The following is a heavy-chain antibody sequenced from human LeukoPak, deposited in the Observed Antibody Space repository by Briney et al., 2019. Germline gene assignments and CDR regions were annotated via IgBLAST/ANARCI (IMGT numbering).Heavy chain of an antibody. CDR1: GYRFTSYW. Sequence: GESLQISCKGSGYRFTSYWIGWVRQLPGKGLEWMGIIYPGDSDTRYSPSFQGQVTISADKSISTAYLQWSSLKASDTAMYYCARERPHDAFDIWGQGTMVTVSS. CDR3: ARERPHDAFDI. V-gene: IGHV5-51*01. J-gene: IGHJ3*02. CDR2: IYPGDSDT.